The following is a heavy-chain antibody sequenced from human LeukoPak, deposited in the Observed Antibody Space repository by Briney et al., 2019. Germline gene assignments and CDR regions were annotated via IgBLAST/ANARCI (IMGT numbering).Heavy chain of an antibody. Sequence: GGSLRLSCAASGFTFSDYYMRWIRQAPGKGLEWVSYISSSGSIIYYADSVKGRFTISRDNAKNSLYLQMNSLRAEDTAVYYCARDFCSSTSCYEDAFDISGQGTMVTVSS. V-gene: IGHV3-11*04. CDR3: ARDFCSSTSCYEDAFDI. CDR1: GFTFSDYY. J-gene: IGHJ3*02. D-gene: IGHD2-2*01. CDR2: ISSSGSII.